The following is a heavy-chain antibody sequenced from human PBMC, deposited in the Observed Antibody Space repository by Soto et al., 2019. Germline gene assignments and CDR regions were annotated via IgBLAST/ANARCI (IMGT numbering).Heavy chain of an antibody. CDR2: SIPIFGTA. Sequence: SVKVSCKASGGTFNNYPITWVRQAPGQGLEWMGGSIPIFGTANYAQKFQGRVTISVDESTSTAYMELSSLRSEDTAVYYCARGRGYSGDDHYYYFDMDVWGQGTTVTVSS. CDR3: ARGRGYSGDDHYYYFDMDV. V-gene: IGHV1-69*13. CDR1: GGTFNNYP. J-gene: IGHJ6*02. D-gene: IGHD5-12*01.